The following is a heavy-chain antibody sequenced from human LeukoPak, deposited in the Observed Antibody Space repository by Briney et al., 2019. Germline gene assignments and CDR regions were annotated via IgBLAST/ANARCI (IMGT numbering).Heavy chain of an antibody. CDR3: ARETFPNYYYYGMDV. CDR1: GYTSTSYY. V-gene: IGHV1-46*01. J-gene: IGHJ6*02. Sequence: ASVKVSCKASGYTSTSYYMHWVRQAPGQGLEWMGIINPSGGSTSYAQKFQGRVTMTRDTSTSTVYMELSSLRSEDTAVYYCARETFPNYYYYGMDVWGQGTTVTVSS. D-gene: IGHD2-21*01. CDR2: INPSGGST.